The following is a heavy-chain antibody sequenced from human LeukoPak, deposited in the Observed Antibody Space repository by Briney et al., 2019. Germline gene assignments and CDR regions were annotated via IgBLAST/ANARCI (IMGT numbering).Heavy chain of an antibody. D-gene: IGHD3-22*01. V-gene: IGHV3-30*02. J-gene: IGHJ4*02. Sequence: HPGGSLRLSCAASGFTFSSYGMHWVRQAPGKWLEWVAFIRYDGSNKYYADSVKGRFTISRDNSKNTLYLQMNSLRAEDTAVYYCAKVQYDSSGYYYLGYWGQGTLVTVSS. CDR2: IRYDGSNK. CDR1: GFTFSSYG. CDR3: AKVQYDSSGYYYLGY.